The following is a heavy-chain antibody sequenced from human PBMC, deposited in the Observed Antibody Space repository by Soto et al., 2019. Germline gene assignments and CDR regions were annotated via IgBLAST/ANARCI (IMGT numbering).Heavy chain of an antibody. CDR1: GFTFSSYG. CDR2: ISYDGSNK. Sequence: GGSLRLSCAASGFTFSSYGMHWVRQAPGKGLEWVAVISYDGSNKYYADSVKGRFTISRDNSKNTLYLQMNSLRAEDTAVYYCAKVYDSSPALAYWGQGTLVTVSS. J-gene: IGHJ4*02. CDR3: AKVYDSSPALAY. D-gene: IGHD3-22*01. V-gene: IGHV3-30*18.